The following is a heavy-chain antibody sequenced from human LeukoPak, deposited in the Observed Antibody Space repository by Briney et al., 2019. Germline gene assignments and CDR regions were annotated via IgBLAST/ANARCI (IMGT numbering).Heavy chain of an antibody. D-gene: IGHD2-2*01. CDR2: SNRDGSL. CDR3: AKSTSTSGLDY. J-gene: IGHJ4*02. CDR1: GFTFSSYS. V-gene: IGHV3-23*01. Sequence: GRFLRLSCAASGFTFSSYSMNWVRQAPGKWLEWGSGSNRDGSLYYADFVKGRFTISRDKSQNTLYLQMSSLRTEDTAVYYCAKSTSTSGLDYWGQGTQVTVSP.